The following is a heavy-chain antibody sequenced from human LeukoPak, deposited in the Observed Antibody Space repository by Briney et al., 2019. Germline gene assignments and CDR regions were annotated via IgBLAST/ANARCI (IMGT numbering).Heavy chain of an antibody. CDR2: ISSSSSYT. CDR1: GFTFSDYY. V-gene: IGHV3-11*05. Sequence: PGGSLRLSCAASGFTFSDYYMSWIRQAPGKGLEWVSCISSSSSYTNYADSVKGRFTISRDNAKNSLYLQMNSLRADDTAVYYCARDRCSSMNCLYGMDVWGQGTTVTVSS. CDR3: ARDRCSSMNCLYGMDV. J-gene: IGHJ6*02. D-gene: IGHD2-21*02.